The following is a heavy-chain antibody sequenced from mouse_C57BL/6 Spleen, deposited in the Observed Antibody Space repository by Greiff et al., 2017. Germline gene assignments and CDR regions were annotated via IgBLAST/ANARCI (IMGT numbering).Heavy chain of an antibody. CDR3: ARDRVTTVVATGRYFDV. V-gene: IGHV5-4*01. D-gene: IGHD1-1*01. Sequence: EVKVEESGGGLVKPGGSLKLSCAASGFTFSSYAMSWVRQTPEKRLEWVATISDGGSYTYYPDNVKGRFTISRDNAKNNLYLQMSHLKSEDTAMYYCARDRVTTVVATGRYFDVWGTGTTVTVSS. CDR1: GFTFSSYA. J-gene: IGHJ1*03. CDR2: ISDGGSYT.